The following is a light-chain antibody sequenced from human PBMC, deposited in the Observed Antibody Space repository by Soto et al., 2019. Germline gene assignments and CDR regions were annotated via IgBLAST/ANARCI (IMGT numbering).Light chain of an antibody. Sequence: DIQMTQSPSSLSVSVGDTVTITCQARQDIDNYLNWYQQKPGQAPRLLIYDASYLETGAPSRFSGRGSGTDFTFTITSLQPEAIATYYSQPYDRLPPYTFGQGSKLGLK. J-gene: IGKJ2*01. CDR1: QDIDNY. CDR2: DAS. CDR3: QPYDRLPPYT. V-gene: IGKV1-33*01.